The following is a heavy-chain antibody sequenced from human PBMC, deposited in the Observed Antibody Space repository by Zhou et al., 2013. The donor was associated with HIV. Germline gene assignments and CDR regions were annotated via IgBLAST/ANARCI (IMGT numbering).Heavy chain of an antibody. CDR2: INTYTGST. CDR3: ARANYGGNGYYYMDV. Sequence: QVQLVQSGAEVKRPGASVRVSCKASGYTFPSYGISWVRQAPGQGLEWMGWINTYTGSTNYAQKLQDRVTMTTDTSTTTVYMELRSLRSADTAIYFCARANYGGNGYYYMDVWGKGTTGHRLL. CDR1: GYTFPSYG. V-gene: IGHV1-18*01. D-gene: IGHD4-17*01. J-gene: IGHJ6*03.